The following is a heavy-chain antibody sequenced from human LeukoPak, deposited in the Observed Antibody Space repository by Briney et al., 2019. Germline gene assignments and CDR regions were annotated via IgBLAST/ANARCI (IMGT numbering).Heavy chain of an antibody. V-gene: IGHV4-39*07. Sequence: SETLSLTCTVSGGSISSTAYYWGWIRQPPGKGLEWIGSIHYSGSAYNNPSLKSRVTISVDTSKNQFSLKLSSVTAADTAVYYCARIYCGGDCRGYYYHYYMDVWGKGTTVTISS. CDR3: ARIYCGGDCRGYYYHYYMDV. J-gene: IGHJ6*03. D-gene: IGHD2-21*02. CDR1: GGSISSTAYY. CDR2: IHYSGSA.